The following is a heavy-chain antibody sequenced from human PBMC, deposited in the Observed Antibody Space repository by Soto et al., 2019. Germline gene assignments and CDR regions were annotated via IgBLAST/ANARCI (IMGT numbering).Heavy chain of an antibody. V-gene: IGHV3-48*03. J-gene: IGHJ6*02. D-gene: IGHD3-3*01. CDR2: ISSSGSTI. CDR3: ARASYCDFWSGYYRGDYYYGMDV. CDR1: GFTFSSYE. Sequence: GGSLRLSCAASGFTFSSYEMNWVRQAPGKGLEWVSYISSSGSTIYYADSVKGRFTISRDNAKNSLYLQMNSLRAEDTAVYYCARASYCDFWSGYYRGDYYYGMDVWGQGTTVTVSS.